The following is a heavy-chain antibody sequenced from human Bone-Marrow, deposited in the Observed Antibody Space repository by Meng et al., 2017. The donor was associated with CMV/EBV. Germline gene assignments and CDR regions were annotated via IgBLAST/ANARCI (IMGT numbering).Heavy chain of an antibody. CDR3: ARGIVVVPAAQPYYYYGMDV. D-gene: IGHD2-2*01. V-gene: IGHV4-34*01. CDR1: GGSFSGYY. CDR2: INHSGST. J-gene: IGHJ6*04. Sequence: SETLSLTCAVYGGSFSGYYWSWIRQPPGKGLEWIGEINHSGSTNYNPSLKSRVTISVDTSKNQFSLKLSSVTAADTAVYYCARGIVVVPAAQPYYYYGMDVWDKGTTVTVSS.